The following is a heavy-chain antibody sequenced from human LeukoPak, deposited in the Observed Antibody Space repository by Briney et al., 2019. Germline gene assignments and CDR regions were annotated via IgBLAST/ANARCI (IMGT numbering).Heavy chain of an antibody. D-gene: IGHD3-10*01. Sequence: GESLRISCKGSGYRFTSYWISWVRQMPGTGLGWMGRIDPSDSYTNYSPSFQGHVTISADKSISTAYLQWGSLKASDTAMYYCARTYGSGIGNAFDIWGQGTMVTVSS. CDR2: IDPSDSYT. V-gene: IGHV5-10-1*01. J-gene: IGHJ3*02. CDR1: GYRFTSYW. CDR3: ARTYGSGIGNAFDI.